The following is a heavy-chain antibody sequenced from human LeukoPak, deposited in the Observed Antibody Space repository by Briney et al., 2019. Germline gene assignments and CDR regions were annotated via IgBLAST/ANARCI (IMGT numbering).Heavy chain of an antibody. Sequence: GGSLRLSCAASGFTFSSYSMNWVRQAPGKGLEWVSYISSSSSTIYYADSVKGRFTTSRDNAKNSLYLQMNSLRAEDTAVYYCARDLRDLLQDAFDIWGQGTMVTVSS. CDR1: GFTFSSYS. CDR2: ISSSSSTI. CDR3: ARDLRDLLQDAFDI. V-gene: IGHV3-48*04. J-gene: IGHJ3*02. D-gene: IGHD5-24*01.